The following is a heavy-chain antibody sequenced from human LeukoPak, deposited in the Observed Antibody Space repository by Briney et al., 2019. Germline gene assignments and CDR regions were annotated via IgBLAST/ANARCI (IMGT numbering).Heavy chain of an antibody. CDR1: GFTFSNYW. J-gene: IGHJ4*02. D-gene: IGHD6-13*01. V-gene: IGHV3-74*01. Sequence: HAGGSLRLSCEASGFTFSNYWMQWVRHTPGKGLVWVSRINNDGRTTWYADAVKGRFTVSRDNAKSTLYLQMNSLRADDMGVYYCARSATAAADYWGQGTLVTVSS. CDR2: INNDGRTT. CDR3: ARSATAAADY.